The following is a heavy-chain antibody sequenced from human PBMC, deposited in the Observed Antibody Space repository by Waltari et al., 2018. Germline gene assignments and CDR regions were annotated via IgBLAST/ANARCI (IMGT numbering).Heavy chain of an antibody. Sequence: QVQLVQSGAEVKKPGASVKVSCKASGYTFTSYAMHWVRQAPGQRLEWMGWINAGNGNTKYSQKFQGRVTITRDTSASTAYMELSSLRSEDTAVYYCARGPSATAALHLFDYWGQGTLVTVSS. D-gene: IGHD6-13*01. CDR1: GYTFTSYA. CDR2: INAGNGNT. CDR3: ARGPSATAALHLFDY. J-gene: IGHJ4*02. V-gene: IGHV1-3*01.